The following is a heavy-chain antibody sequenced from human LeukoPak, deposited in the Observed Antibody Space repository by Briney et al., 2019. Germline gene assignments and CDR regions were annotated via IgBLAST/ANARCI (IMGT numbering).Heavy chain of an antibody. D-gene: IGHD4-11*01. CDR3: TRDYSIYYYMDV. Sequence: GASGKVSCKASGYTFTSYYMHWVRQAPGQGLEWMGIINPSGGSTNYAQKFQGRVTMTRDMSTSTVYMELSSLRSEDTAVYYCTRDYSIYYYMDVWGKGTTVTVSS. V-gene: IGHV1-46*01. J-gene: IGHJ6*03. CDR1: GYTFTSYY. CDR2: INPSGGST.